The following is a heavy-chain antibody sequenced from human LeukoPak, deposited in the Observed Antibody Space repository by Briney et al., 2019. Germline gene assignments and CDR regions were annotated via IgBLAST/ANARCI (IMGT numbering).Heavy chain of an antibody. CDR2: ISSYNGNT. D-gene: IGHD2-2*01. Sequence: ASGMFSCKASGYTFASYGISWVRQAPGQGHEWMGWISSYNGNTNYAQKRQGRVTMTTHTSTSTAYMELRSMRSDDTDVYYCARDIVVVPAAIYYYYYMDVWGKGTTVTVSS. CDR1: GYTFASYG. V-gene: IGHV1-18*01. J-gene: IGHJ6*03. CDR3: ARDIVVVPAAIYYYYYMDV.